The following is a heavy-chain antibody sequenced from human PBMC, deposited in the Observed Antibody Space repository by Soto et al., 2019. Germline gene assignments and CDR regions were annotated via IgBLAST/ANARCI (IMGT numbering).Heavy chain of an antibody. D-gene: IGHD1-1*01. V-gene: IGHV4-59*12. CDR1: GGSISSYY. J-gene: IGHJ6*02. CDR3: ARDAVAGTGTTRGMDV. Sequence: SETLSLTCTVSGGSISSYYWSWIRQPPGKGLEWIGYIYYSGSTNYNPSLKSRVTISVDTSKNQFSLKLSSVTAADTAVYYCARDAVAGTGTTRGMDVWGQGTTVTVSS. CDR2: IYYSGST.